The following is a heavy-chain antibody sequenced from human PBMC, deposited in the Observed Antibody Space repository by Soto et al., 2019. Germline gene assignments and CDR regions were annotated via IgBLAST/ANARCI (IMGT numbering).Heavy chain of an antibody. CDR2: VNPSGGSA. J-gene: IGHJ1*01. V-gene: IGHV1-46*01. CDR1: GYIFTAYS. CDR3: AREENCRGGTCYSEYFHH. D-gene: IGHD2-15*01. Sequence: WASVKVSCKTSGYIFTAYSMHWVRQAPGQGLEWMGVVNPSGGSAHYAQSFEGRVTLTRDTSTSTFYMELSSLRSEDKAVYYCAREENCRGGTCYSEYFHHWGQGTLVTGS.